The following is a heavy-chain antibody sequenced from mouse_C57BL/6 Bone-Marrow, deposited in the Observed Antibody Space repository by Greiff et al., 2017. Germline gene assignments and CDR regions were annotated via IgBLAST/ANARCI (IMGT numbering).Heavy chain of an antibody. CDR1: GYTFTSYG. CDR3: ARRSYGSSYGY. J-gene: IGHJ2*01. Sequence: VQLQESGAELARPGASVKLSCKASGYTFTSYGISWVKQRTGQGLEWIGEIYPRSGNTYYNEKFKGKATLTADKSSSTAYMELRSLTSEDSAVYFCARRSYGSSYGYWGQGTTLTVSS. D-gene: IGHD1-1*01. V-gene: IGHV1-81*01. CDR2: IYPRSGNT.